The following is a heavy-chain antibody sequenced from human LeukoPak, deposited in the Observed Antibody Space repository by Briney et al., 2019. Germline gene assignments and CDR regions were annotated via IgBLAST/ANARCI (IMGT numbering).Heavy chain of an antibody. CDR1: GFTFSSYN. J-gene: IGHJ4*02. V-gene: IGHV3-21*01. D-gene: IGHD6-13*01. Sequence: PGGSLRLSCAASGFTFSSYNMNWVRQAPGKGLEWVSSTSSSSSYIYYADSVKGRFTISRDNAENSLYLQMNSLRAEDTAVYSCARFISSSWYFDYWGQGTLVTVSS. CDR2: TSSSSSYI. CDR3: ARFISSSWYFDY.